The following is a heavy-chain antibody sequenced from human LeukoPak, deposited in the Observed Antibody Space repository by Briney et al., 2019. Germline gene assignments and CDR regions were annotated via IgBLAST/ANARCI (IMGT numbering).Heavy chain of an antibody. CDR1: GFTVSSNY. Sequence: GGSLRLSCAASGFTVSSNYMSWVRQAPGKGLEWVSVIYSGGSTYYADSVKGRFTTSRDNSKNTLYLQMNSLRAEDTAVYYCADGYNYAPPLLWGQGTLVTVSS. J-gene: IGHJ4*02. CDR3: ADGYNYAPPLL. D-gene: IGHD5-24*01. CDR2: IYSGGST. V-gene: IGHV3-53*01.